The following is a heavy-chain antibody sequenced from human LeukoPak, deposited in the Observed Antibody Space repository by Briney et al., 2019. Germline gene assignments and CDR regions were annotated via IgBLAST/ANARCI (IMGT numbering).Heavy chain of an antibody. Sequence: PGGSLRLSCAASGFIFNTYDMSWVRQAPGKGLEWVSMITSGGRRTYYADSVERRYPISRDNSRNTVYLQMDSLTAEDTAVYYCARDSIYCRGTTCLLMDVWGKGTTVTVSS. V-gene: IGHV3-23*01. J-gene: IGHJ6*04. CDR3: ARDSIYCRGTTCLLMDV. D-gene: IGHD1-7*01. CDR1: GFIFNTYD. CDR2: ITSGGRRT.